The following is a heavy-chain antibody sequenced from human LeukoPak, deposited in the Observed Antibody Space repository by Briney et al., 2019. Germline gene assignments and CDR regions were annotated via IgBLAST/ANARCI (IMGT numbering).Heavy chain of an antibody. CDR1: GYTFTSYG. V-gene: IGHV1-18*01. J-gene: IGHJ1*01. CDR2: ISAYNGNT. Sequence: GASVKVSCKASGYTFTSYGISWVRQAPGQGLEWMGWISAYNGNTNYAQKLQGRVTMTTDTSTSTAYMELRSLRSDDTAVNYCARANRWELAEYFQHWGQGTLVTVSS. D-gene: IGHD1-26*01. CDR3: ARANRWELAEYFQH.